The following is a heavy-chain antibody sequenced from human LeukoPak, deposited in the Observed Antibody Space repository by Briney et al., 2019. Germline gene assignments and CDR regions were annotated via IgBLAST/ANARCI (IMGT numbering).Heavy chain of an antibody. CDR2: IYYSGST. D-gene: IGHD1-26*01. J-gene: IGHJ4*02. CDR1: GGSISSSSYY. V-gene: IGHV4-39*07. CDR3: ARGYSGSYGRFDY. Sequence: SETLSLTCTVSGGSISSSSYYWGWIRQPPGKGLEWIGSIYYSGSTYYDPSLKSRVTISEDTSKNQFSLKLSSVTAADTAVYYCARGYSGSYGRFDYWGQGTLVTVSS.